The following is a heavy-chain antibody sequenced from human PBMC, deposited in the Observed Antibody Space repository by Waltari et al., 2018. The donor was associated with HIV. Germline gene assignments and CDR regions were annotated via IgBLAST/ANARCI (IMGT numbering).Heavy chain of an antibody. D-gene: IGHD1-26*01. CDR1: GYTFTSFY. CDR2: INPSGGST. V-gene: IGHV1-46*01. Sequence: QVQLVQSGAEVKKPGASVKVFCKASGYTFTSFYMHWVRQAPGQGLEWMGMINPSGGSTTYAEKVQDRVTMTRDTSTRTVYMELSSLTSEDTAVYYCARVRRAVGASIDYFDYWGQGSLVTVSS. J-gene: IGHJ4*02. CDR3: ARVRRAVGASIDYFDY.